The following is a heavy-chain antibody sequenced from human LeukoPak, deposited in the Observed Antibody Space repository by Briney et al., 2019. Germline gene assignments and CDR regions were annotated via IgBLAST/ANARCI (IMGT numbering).Heavy chain of an antibody. CDR2: IKQDGSEK. CDR3: ATVVIPYYYYCMDV. Sequence: GGSLRLSCAASGFTFSSYWMSWVRQAPGKGLEWVANIKQDGSEKYYVDSVKGRFTISRDNAKNSLYLQMNSLRAEDTAVYYCATVVIPYYYYCMDVWGKGTTVTVSS. CDR1: GFTFSSYW. J-gene: IGHJ6*03. D-gene: IGHD3-22*01. V-gene: IGHV3-7*01.